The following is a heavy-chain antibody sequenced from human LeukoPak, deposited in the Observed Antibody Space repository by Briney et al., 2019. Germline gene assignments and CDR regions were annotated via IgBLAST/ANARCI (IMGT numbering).Heavy chain of an antibody. V-gene: IGHV3-23*01. CDR3: ATSIAVARGVDY. D-gene: IGHD6-19*01. Sequence: PGGSLRLSCAASGFTFSSYAMSWVRQAPGKGLEWVSAISGSGDNSYYADSVKGRFTISRDNAKNSLYLQMNSLRAEDTAVYYCATSIAVARGVDYWGQGTLVTVSS. CDR2: ISGSGDNS. CDR1: GFTFSSYA. J-gene: IGHJ4*02.